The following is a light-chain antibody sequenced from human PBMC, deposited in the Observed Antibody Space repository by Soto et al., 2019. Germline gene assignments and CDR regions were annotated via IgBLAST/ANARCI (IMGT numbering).Light chain of an antibody. CDR2: LGS. CDR3: MQALQTPIT. V-gene: IGKV2-28*01. J-gene: IGKJ5*01. CDR1: QSLLHSNGYNY. Sequence: DIVMTQSPLSLIVTPGEPASISCRSSQSLLHSNGYNYFDWHLQKPGQSPQLLIYLGSNRASGVPDSVSGSGSVAHFTLNISRVEAEDVGVYYCMQALQTPITFGQGTRLEIK.